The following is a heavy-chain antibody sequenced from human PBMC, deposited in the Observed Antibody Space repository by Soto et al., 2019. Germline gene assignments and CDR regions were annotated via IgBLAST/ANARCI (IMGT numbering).Heavy chain of an antibody. V-gene: IGHV4-4*07. CDR2: IYTSGSP. CDR1: GGSISSYY. Sequence: SETLCLPCTVSGGSISSYYRSWIRQPAGKGLEWIGRIYTSGSPNYNPSLKSRVTMSVDTSKIQFSLKLISVTAADTAVYYCARELFSGYERGWFDPWGQVTLVTVSS. J-gene: IGHJ5*02. D-gene: IGHD5-12*01. CDR3: ARELFSGYERGWFDP.